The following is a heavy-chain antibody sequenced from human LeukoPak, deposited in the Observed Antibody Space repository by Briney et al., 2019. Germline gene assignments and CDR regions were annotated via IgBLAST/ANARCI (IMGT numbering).Heavy chain of an antibody. CDR1: RFTFSSYW. V-gene: IGHV3-7*01. CDR3: ARDAISGGGHDY. Sequence: GGSLRLSCAASRFTFSSYWMSWVRQAPGKGLEWVANIKEDASEKYCVDSVKGRFTISIDNAKNSLYLQMNSLRAEDTAVYYCARDAISGGGHDYWGQGTLVTVSS. D-gene: IGHD3-10*01. J-gene: IGHJ4*02. CDR2: IKEDASEK.